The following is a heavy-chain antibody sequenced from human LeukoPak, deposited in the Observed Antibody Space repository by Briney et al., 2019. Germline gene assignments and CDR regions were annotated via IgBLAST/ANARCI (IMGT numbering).Heavy chain of an antibody. V-gene: IGHV4-39*01. J-gene: IGHJ5*02. CDR3: ATRGYSIHSLGWFDP. CDR2: IYYSGST. D-gene: IGHD5-18*01. CDR1: GGSISSSSYY. Sequence: SETLSLTCTVSGGSISSSSYYWGWIRQPPGRGLEWIGRIYYSGSTYYNPSLKSRVTISVDTSMSQFCLKLSSVSAEDTAVYYCATRGYSIHSLGWFDPWGQGTLVTVSS.